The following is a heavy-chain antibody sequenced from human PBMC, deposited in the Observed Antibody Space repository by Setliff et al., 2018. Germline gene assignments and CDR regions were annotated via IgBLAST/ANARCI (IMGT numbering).Heavy chain of an antibody. CDR2: IKQDGSEK. CDR1: GFTFSSYW. V-gene: IGHV3-7*01. CDR3: ARDGRTRYYYYYMDV. J-gene: IGHJ6*03. Sequence: GGSLRLSCATSGFTFSSYWMSWVRQAPGKGLEWVGNIKQDGSEKYYVDSVKGRFTISKDNSKNTLYLQMNSLRAEDTAVYYCARDGRTRYYYYYMDVWGKGTTVTVSS.